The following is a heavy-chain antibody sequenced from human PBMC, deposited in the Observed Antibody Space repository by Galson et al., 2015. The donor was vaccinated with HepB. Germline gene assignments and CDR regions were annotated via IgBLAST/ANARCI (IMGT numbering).Heavy chain of an antibody. CDR2: IFSNDEK. CDR1: GFSLSNARMG. CDR3: ARIRGYSFHGMDV. Sequence: PALVNPTQTLTLTCTVSGFSLSNARMGVSWIRQPPGKALEWLAHIFSNDEKSYSTSLKSRLTISKDTSKSQVVLTMTNMDPVDTATYYCARIRGYSFHGMDVWGQGTTVTVSS. D-gene: IGHD1-1*01. V-gene: IGHV2-26*01. J-gene: IGHJ6*02.